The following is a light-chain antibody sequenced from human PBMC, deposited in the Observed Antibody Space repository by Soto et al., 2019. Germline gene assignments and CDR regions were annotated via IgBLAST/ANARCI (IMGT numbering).Light chain of an antibody. CDR1: QTVGSTY. CDR3: QHYGSSPWT. J-gene: IGKJ1*01. Sequence: EIVSTQSPGTLALSPGERASLSCGASQTVGSTYVAWHQQKPGLAHRLPIYDACSRATAIPDRFSGSGSGTDFTLTISRLEPEDFAVYYCQHYGSSPWTFGQGTKVEL. CDR2: DAC. V-gene: IGKV3D-20*01.